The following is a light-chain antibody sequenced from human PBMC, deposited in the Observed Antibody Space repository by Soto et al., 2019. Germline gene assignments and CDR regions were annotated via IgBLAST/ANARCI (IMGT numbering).Light chain of an antibody. Sequence: EIVLTQSPATLSLSPGERATLSCRASQSVSSYLAWYQQKPGQAPRLLIYDASNRATGIPARFSGSGSGTDFTLTISGREPDDFAVYYCQQRSDWPSTFGGGTKVQIK. CDR2: DAS. J-gene: IGKJ4*01. CDR1: QSVSSY. CDR3: QQRSDWPST. V-gene: IGKV3-11*01.